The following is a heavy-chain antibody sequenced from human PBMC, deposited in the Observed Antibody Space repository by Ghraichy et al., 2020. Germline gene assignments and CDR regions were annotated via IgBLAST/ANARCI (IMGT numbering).Heavy chain of an antibody. V-gene: IGHV3-21*01. J-gene: IGHJ3*02. Sequence: GGSLRLSCAASGFTFSSYTMTLVRQAPGKGLEWVSSISSSGTYVYYGDSVKGRFTISRDNAKQSLFLQMNTLRAEDTAVYYCARGGSVSYPRDDAFDNWGEGTMVSVAS. CDR3: ARGGSVSYPRDDAFDN. CDR2: ISSSGTYV. CDR1: GFTFSSYT. D-gene: IGHD3-10*01.